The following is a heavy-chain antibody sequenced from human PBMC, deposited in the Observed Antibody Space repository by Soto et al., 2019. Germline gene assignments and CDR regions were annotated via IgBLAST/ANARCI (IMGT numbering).Heavy chain of an antibody. CDR3: ARHREYSYGYYSRYGMDV. J-gene: IGHJ6*02. D-gene: IGHD5-18*01. Sequence: GESLKISCKGSGYSFTSYWTGWVRQMPGKGLEWMGIIYPGDSHTRYSPSFQGQVTISADKPISTAYLQWSSLKASDTARYYCARHREYSYGYYSRYGMDVWGQLTTITVSS. CDR2: IYPGDSHT. V-gene: IGHV5-51*01. CDR1: GYSFTSYW.